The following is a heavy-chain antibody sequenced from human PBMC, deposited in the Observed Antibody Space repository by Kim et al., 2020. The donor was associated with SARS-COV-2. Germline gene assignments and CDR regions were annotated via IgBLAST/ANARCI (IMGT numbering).Heavy chain of an antibody. CDR2: ISYDGSNK. Sequence: GGSLRLSCAASGFTFSSYGMHWVRQAPGKGLEWVAVISYDGSNKYYADSVKGRFTISRDNSKNTLYLQMNSLRAEDTAVYYCASQYCSSTSCYPPDYYYYYGMDVWGQGTTVTVSS. J-gene: IGHJ6*02. CDR1: GFTFSSYG. D-gene: IGHD2-2*01. CDR3: ASQYCSSTSCYPPDYYYYYGMDV. V-gene: IGHV3-30*03.